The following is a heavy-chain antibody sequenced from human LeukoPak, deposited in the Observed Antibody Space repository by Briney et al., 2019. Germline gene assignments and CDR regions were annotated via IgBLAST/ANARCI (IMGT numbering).Heavy chain of an antibody. V-gene: IGHV7-4-1*02. CDR2: INTNTGNP. Sequence: GASVKVSCKASGYTFTSYAMNWVRQAPGQGLEWMGWINTNTGNPTYAQGFTGRFVFSLDTSVNTAYLQISSLKAEDTAVYYCARGSCSSTSCYYYYGMDVWGQGTTVTVSS. J-gene: IGHJ6*02. CDR3: ARGSCSSTSCYYYYGMDV. D-gene: IGHD2-2*01. CDR1: GYTFTSYA.